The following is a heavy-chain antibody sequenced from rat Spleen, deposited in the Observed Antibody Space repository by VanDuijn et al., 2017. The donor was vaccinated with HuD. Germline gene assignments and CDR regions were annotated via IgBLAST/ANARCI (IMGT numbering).Heavy chain of an antibody. J-gene: IGHJ2*01. CDR2: VNKDSSIK. CDR1: GFNFKDDW. V-gene: IGHV4-2*01. CDR3: VREDKGIRE. Sequence: EVKLVESGGGLVQPGRSLKLSCEASGFNFKDDWMGWVRQAPGKGLESIGEVNKDSSIKKYTPSLKDKITVSRDNAQNTLYLQMSKLGSEDTAIYYCVREDKGIREWGQGVTVTVSS. D-gene: IGHD1-11*01.